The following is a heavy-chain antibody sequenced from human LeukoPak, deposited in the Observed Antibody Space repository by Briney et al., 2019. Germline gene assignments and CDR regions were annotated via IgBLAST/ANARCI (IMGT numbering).Heavy chain of an antibody. CDR2: INHSGST. Sequence: SCKASGGTFSSYAISWVRQPPGKGLEWIGEINHSGSTNYNPSLKSRVTISVDTSKNQFSLKLSSVTAADTAVYYCARVSSSWYQDWYFDLWGRGTLVTVSS. CDR3: ARVSSSWYQDWYFDL. V-gene: IGHV4-34*01. D-gene: IGHD6-13*01. J-gene: IGHJ2*01. CDR1: GGTFSSYA.